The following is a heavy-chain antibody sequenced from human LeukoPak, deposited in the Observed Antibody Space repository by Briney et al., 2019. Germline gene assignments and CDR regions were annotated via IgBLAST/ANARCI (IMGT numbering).Heavy chain of an antibody. V-gene: IGHV4-34*01. D-gene: IGHD3-10*01. CDR3: ARTYYYGSGSYRGYFQH. CDR1: GGSFSGYY. J-gene: IGHJ1*01. CDR2: INYSGST. Sequence: SETLSLTCAVYGGSFSGYYWSWIRQPPGKGLEWIWEINYSGSTNYNPSLKSRVTISVDTSKNQFSLKLRSVTAADTALYYCARTYYYGSGSYRGYFQHWRQGTLVTVPS.